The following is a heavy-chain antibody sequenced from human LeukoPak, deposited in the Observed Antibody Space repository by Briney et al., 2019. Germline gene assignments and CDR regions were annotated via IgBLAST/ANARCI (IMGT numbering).Heavy chain of an antibody. CDR1: GFTFSKYA. D-gene: IGHD3-22*01. Sequence: PGGSLRLSCAASGFTFSKYAMTWVRQAPGKGLEWVSGISGSGDSTYYADSVRGRFTISRDNSKNTLYLQMNSLRAEDTAVYYCAKVPYSGYYDSGGYYYYFDYWGQGILVTVSS. J-gene: IGHJ4*02. V-gene: IGHV3-23*01. CDR3: AKVPYSGYYDSGGYYYYFDY. CDR2: ISGSGDST.